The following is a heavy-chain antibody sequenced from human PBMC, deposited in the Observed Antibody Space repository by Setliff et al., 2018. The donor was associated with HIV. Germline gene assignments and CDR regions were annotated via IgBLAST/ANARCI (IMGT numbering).Heavy chain of an antibody. CDR2: IIPLFATS. D-gene: IGHD2-21*02. Sequence: SVKVSCKISGYTLTEVSMHWVRQAPGQGLEWMGGIIPLFATSNSAQKFQGRVTIIADESTSTAYMELSGLRSEDTAVYFCARVDPCRGGDCYENHYYYFMGVWGRGTTVTVSS. CDR3: ARVDPCRGGDCYENHYYYFMGV. V-gene: IGHV1-69*13. J-gene: IGHJ6*03. CDR1: GYTLTEVS.